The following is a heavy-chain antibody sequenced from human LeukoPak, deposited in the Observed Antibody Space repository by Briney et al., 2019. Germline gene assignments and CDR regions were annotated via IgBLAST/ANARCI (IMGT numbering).Heavy chain of an antibody. CDR3: ARLGDSSSRLYYFDY. Sequence: PSETLSLTCTVSGGSISSYYWSRIRQPPGQGLEWIGYFHYSGSTNYNPSLKSRVTISVDTSKNQFSLKLSSVTAADTAVYYCARLGDSSSRLYYFDYWGQGTLVTVSS. CDR2: FHYSGST. CDR1: GGSISSYY. V-gene: IGHV4-59*08. J-gene: IGHJ4*02. D-gene: IGHD6-6*01.